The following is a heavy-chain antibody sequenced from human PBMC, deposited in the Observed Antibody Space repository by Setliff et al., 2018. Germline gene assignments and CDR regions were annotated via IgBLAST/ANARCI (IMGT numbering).Heavy chain of an antibody. V-gene: IGHV4-30-2*01. CDR1: GGPIGSGTYS. CDR2: IARSGGT. CDR3: ARDADN. J-gene: IGHJ4*02. Sequence: SETLSLTCDVSGGPIGSGTYSWSWIRQPPGKGLEWIGYIARSGGTYYNPSLESRVTMSVDTSENRFSLNLTSVTAADTAVYYCARDADNWGQGTLVTVSS.